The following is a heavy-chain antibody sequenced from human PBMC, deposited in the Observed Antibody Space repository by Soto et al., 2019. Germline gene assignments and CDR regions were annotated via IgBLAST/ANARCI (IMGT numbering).Heavy chain of an antibody. CDR3: ASQSGWYNFDY. D-gene: IGHD6-19*01. CDR2: ISYDGSNK. J-gene: IGHJ4*02. Sequence: QVQLVESGGGVVQPGRSLRLSCAASGFTFSSYAMHWVRQAPGKGLEWVAVISYDGSNKYYADSVKGRFTISRDNSKNTRYLQMNSMRAEDTAVYSCASQSGWYNFDYWGQGTLVTVSS. CDR1: GFTFSSYA. V-gene: IGHV3-30-3*01.